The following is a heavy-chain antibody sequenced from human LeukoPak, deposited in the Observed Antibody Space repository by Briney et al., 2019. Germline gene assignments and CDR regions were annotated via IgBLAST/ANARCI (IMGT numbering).Heavy chain of an antibody. J-gene: IGHJ5*02. CDR1: GGSISSSSYY. CDR2: IYYSGST. CDR3: ARGGYYGSGNDFRFDP. D-gene: IGHD3-10*01. Sequence: SETLSLTCTVSGGSISSSSYYWGWIRQPPGKGLKWIGSIYYSGSTNYKPSLKSRVTISVDTSKNQFSLKLSSVTAADTAVYYCARGGYYGSGNDFRFDPWGQGTLVTVSS. V-gene: IGHV4-39*07.